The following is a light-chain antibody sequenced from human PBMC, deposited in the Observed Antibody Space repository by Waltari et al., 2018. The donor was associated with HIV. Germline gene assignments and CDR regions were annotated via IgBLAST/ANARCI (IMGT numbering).Light chain of an antibody. CDR3: ASYAGSTNV. Sequence: QSALTQPPSASGSPGKSVTISCTGTSSDVGGYNYVSWYQLHPGKAPKLMIYEVSKRPSGVPDRFSGSKSGNTASLTVSGLQSEDEADYFCASYAGSTNVFGTGTKVTVL. V-gene: IGLV2-8*01. J-gene: IGLJ1*01. CDR2: EVS. CDR1: SSDVGGYNY.